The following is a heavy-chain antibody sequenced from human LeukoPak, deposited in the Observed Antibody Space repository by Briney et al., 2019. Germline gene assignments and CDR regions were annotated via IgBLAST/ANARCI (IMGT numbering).Heavy chain of an antibody. J-gene: IGHJ4*02. CDR3: ARGTLYYYDSSGLNY. CDR2: IRYDGINK. Sequence: GGSLRLSCAASGFTFSRYAMHWGREAPDKGLEWVTFIRYDGINKYYADSVKGRFTISRDNSKNTLYLQMNSLRAEDTAVYYCARGTLYYYDSSGLNYWGQGTLVTVSS. CDR1: GFTFSRYA. V-gene: IGHV3-30*02. D-gene: IGHD3-22*01.